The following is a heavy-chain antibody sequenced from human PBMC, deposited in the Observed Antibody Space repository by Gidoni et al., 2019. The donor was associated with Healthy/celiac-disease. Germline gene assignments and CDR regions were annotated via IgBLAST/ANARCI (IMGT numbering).Heavy chain of an antibody. V-gene: IGHV3-7*01. D-gene: IGHD6-13*01. CDR3: ARDFLGSSSWYNWFDP. CDR2: IKQDGSEK. J-gene: IGHJ5*02. Sequence: EVQLVESGGGLVQPGGSLRLSCAASGFTFSSYWMSGVRQVPGRGLEWVANIKQDGSEKYYVDSVKGRFTISRDNAKNSLYLHMNSLRAEDTAVYYCARDFLGSSSWYNWFDPWGQGTLVTVSS. CDR1: GFTFSSYW.